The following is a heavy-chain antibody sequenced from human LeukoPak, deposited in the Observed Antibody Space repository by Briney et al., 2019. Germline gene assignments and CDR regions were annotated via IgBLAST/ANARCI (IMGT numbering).Heavy chain of an antibody. CDR3: TRESGTYSSTIIDY. CDR2: VCHSGTT. D-gene: IGHD1-26*01. Sequence: PSETLSLTCSVSGASITTRSYCWGWFRQPPGKGPEWVGSVCHSGTTYYNPSLKSRVTISVDTFSLRLTSVTAADTAVYYCTRESGTYSSTIIDYWGQGTLVTVSS. J-gene: IGHJ4*02. CDR1: GASITTRSYC. V-gene: IGHV4-39*02.